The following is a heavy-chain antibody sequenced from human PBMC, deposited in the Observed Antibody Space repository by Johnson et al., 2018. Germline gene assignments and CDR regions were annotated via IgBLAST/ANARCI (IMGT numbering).Heavy chain of an antibody. D-gene: IGHD3-3*01. CDR1: GGSISSTRYY. J-gene: IGHJ6*02. CDR2: VYSSGST. Sequence: QVQLQESGPGLVKXSETXSLXCSVSGGSISSTRYYWGWIRQPPGKGLEWIGSVYSSGSTYYNPSLKSRVTISVDTSKNPFSLNLSSVTAADTAVYHCGGHKAYYHFCSGFWSRESYGVDVWGQGTTVIVSS. CDR3: GGHKAYYHFCSGFWSRESYGVDV. V-gene: IGHV4-39*01.